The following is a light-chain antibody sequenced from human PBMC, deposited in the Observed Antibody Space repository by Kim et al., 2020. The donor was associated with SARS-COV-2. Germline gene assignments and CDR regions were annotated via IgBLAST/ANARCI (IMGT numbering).Light chain of an antibody. CDR1: SSDIGNYNF. CDR2: DVS. V-gene: IGLV2-14*04. Sequence: GQSTTISCTGTSSDIGNYNFVSWSQKHPGKAPKLLIYDVSKRPSGVSDRFSGSKSGNTASLTISGLQAEDEADYYCSSHIGSSTWVFGGGTQLTVL. J-gene: IGLJ3*02. CDR3: SSHIGSSTWV.